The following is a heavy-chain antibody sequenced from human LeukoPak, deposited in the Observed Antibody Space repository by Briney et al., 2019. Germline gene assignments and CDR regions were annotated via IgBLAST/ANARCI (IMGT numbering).Heavy chain of an antibody. V-gene: IGHV3-30-3*01. Sequence: PGGSLRLSCAASGFTFSSYAMHWVRQAPGKGLEWVAVISYDGSNEYYADSVKGRFTISRDNSKNTLYLQMNSLRAEDTAVYHCARGDLGYCSGGSCYYPYYFDYWGQGTLVTVSS. CDR2: ISYDGSNE. J-gene: IGHJ4*02. CDR1: GFTFSSYA. D-gene: IGHD2-15*01. CDR3: ARGDLGYCSGGSCYYPYYFDY.